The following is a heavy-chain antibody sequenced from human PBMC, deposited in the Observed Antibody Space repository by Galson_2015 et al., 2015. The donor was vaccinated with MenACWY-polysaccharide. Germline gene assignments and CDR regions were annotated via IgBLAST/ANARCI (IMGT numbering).Heavy chain of an antibody. Sequence: ETLSLTCSVSGGSISTYSWSWIRQPAGKGLEWLGRIHRSGSTDYNASLKSRLTLSADTSRNQFSLKLRSVSAADTAVYYCARDPGEWGQGTLVAVSS. V-gene: IGHV4-4*07. D-gene: IGHD3-10*01. CDR2: IHRSGST. CDR3: ARDPGE. CDR1: GGSISTYS. J-gene: IGHJ4*02.